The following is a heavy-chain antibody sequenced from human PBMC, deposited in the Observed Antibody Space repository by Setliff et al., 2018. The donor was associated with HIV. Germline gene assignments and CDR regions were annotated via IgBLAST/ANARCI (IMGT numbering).Heavy chain of an antibody. D-gene: IGHD3-3*02. Sequence: ASVKVSCKASGNTFISYDINWVRQATGQGLEWMGWMTPNSGNTDYAQKFQGRVTMTRDTSISTAYMELSSLRSDDTAVYYCARGTAPRPASVLEFLEWLFPNWFDPWGQGTLVTVSS. J-gene: IGHJ5*02. CDR3: ARGTAPRPASVLEFLEWLFPNWFDP. CDR2: MTPNSGNT. CDR1: GNTFISYD. V-gene: IGHV1-8*02.